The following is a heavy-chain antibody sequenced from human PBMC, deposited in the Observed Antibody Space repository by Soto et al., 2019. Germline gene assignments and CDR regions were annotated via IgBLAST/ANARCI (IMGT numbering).Heavy chain of an antibody. CDR2: ISSRSYTI. J-gene: IGHJ6*02. D-gene: IGHD6-6*01. CDR3: ARGGSSSDNGMDV. V-gene: IGHV3-48*02. CDR1: GFSFSTYS. Sequence: EVQLVESGGGLVQPGGSLRLSCAASGFSFSTYSMNWVRQAPGKGLEWVSYISSRSYTIYYIDSVKGRFTISRDNAKSSHYLQMNSLRDEDTAVYYCARGGSSSDNGMDVWGQGTTVTVSS.